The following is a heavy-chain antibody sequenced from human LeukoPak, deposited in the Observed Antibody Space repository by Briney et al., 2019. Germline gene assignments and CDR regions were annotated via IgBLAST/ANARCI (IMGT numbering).Heavy chain of an antibody. CDR3: ARDEKTGYYVY. Sequence: GGSLRLSCAASGFTSSSYWMSWVRQAPGRGLEWVANIKEDGSMKQYVDSVRGRFTISRDNAKSSLYLQMSSLKAEDSAVYYCARDEKTGYYVYWGQGTLVTVSS. CDR1: GFTSSSYW. D-gene: IGHD2/OR15-2a*01. CDR2: IKEDGSMK. J-gene: IGHJ4*02. V-gene: IGHV3-7*01.